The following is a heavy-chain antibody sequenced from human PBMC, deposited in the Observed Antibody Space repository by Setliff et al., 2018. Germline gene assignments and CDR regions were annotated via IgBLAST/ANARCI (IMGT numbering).Heavy chain of an antibody. CDR2: INPSGGST. CDR1: GYTFTSYY. Sequence: GASVKVSCKASGYTFTSYYMHWVRQAPGQGLEWMGIINPSGGSTSYAQKFQGRVTMTRDTSTSTVYMELSSLRSEDTAVYYCARDRPLRLGVAGHNWFDYWGQGTLVTVSS. D-gene: IGHD6-19*01. J-gene: IGHJ5*01. V-gene: IGHV1-46*01. CDR3: ARDRPLRLGVAGHNWFDY.